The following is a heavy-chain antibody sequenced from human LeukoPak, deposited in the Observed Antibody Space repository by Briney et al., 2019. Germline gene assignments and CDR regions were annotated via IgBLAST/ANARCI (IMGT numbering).Heavy chain of an antibody. CDR1: GGSISAGISY. V-gene: IGHV4-31*03. CDR2: IYYSGST. Sequence: PSETLSLTCTVSGGSISAGISYWSWIRHYPGKGLEWIGYIYYSGSTYYNPSLKSRVSISLDTSKNQFSLKLTSVTAADTAVYYCARQGGTYDFWSGYYRNASAHNWFDPWGQGTLVTVSS. J-gene: IGHJ5*02. D-gene: IGHD3-3*01. CDR3: ARQGGTYDFWSGYYRNASAHNWFDP.